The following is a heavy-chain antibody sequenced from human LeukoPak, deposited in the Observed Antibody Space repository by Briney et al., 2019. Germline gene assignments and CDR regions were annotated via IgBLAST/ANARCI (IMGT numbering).Heavy chain of an antibody. D-gene: IGHD2-21*02. V-gene: IGHV4-30-4*01. Sequence: SETLSLTCTVSGGSIRSGDYYWRWIRQPPGRGREWIVYIYYIGSTYYNPSLKSRVTISVDTSKNQFSLKLSSVTAADTAVYYCGRDKDCGGDCSPGYFDYWGQGTLVTVSS. CDR2: IYYIGST. CDR1: GGSIRSGDYY. CDR3: GRDKDCGGDCSPGYFDY. J-gene: IGHJ4*02.